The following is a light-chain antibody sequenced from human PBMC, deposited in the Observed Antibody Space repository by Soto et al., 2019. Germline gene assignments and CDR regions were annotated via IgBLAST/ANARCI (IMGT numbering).Light chain of an antibody. CDR2: LNGDGSH. CDR3: QTWGTGIVV. CDR1: SGHSNYV. V-gene: IGLV4-69*01. J-gene: IGLJ2*01. Sequence: QSVLTQSPSASASLGASVKLTCTLSSGHSNYVIAWHQQQPEKSPRYLMKLNGDGSHSKGDGIPDRFSGSSSGAERYLTISSLQSEDEADYYCQTWGTGIVVFGGGTKLTVL.